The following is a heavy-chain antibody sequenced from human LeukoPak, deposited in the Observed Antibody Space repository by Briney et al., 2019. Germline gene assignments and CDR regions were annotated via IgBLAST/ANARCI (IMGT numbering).Heavy chain of an antibody. CDR2: ISSSGSTI. V-gene: IGHV3-11*01. CDR3: ARDGWYCDILTGYLGY. CDR1: GFTFSDYY. Sequence: GGSLRLSCAASGFTFSDYYMSWIRQAPGKGLEWVSYISSSGSTIYYADSVKGRFTISRDNAKNSLYLQMNSLRAEDTAVYYCARDGWYCDILTGYLGYWGQGTLVTVSS. D-gene: IGHD3-9*01. J-gene: IGHJ4*02.